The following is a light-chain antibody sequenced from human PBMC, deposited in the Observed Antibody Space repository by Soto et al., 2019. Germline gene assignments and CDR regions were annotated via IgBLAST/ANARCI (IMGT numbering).Light chain of an antibody. CDR2: QDT. CDR1: DLGDKY. Sequence: SYELTQPPSVSVSPGQTASITCSGDDLGDKYACWYQQKPGQSPVLVIYQDTKRPSGIPERFSGSNSGNTATLTISGTQAMDEADYYCQAWDSSTAGVFGTGTKLTVL. V-gene: IGLV3-1*01. CDR3: QAWDSSTAGV. J-gene: IGLJ1*01.